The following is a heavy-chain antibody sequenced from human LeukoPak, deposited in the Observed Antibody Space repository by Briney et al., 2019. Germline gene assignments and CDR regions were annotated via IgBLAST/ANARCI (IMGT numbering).Heavy chain of an antibody. D-gene: IGHD3-10*01. V-gene: IGHV4-4*07. Sequence: PSETLSLTCTVSGDSISDYYWTWIRQPAGKGLEWIGRIISSGYTNYNPSLTSRLAMSLDTSKNQISLGLNSVTAADTAVYYCARDLALVDYYYYMDVWGKGTSVTVSS. CDR3: ARDLALVDYYYYMDV. CDR1: GDSISDYY. CDR2: IISSGYT. J-gene: IGHJ6*03.